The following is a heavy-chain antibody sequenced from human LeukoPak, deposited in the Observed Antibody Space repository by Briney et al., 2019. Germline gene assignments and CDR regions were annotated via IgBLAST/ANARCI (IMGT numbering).Heavy chain of an antibody. CDR3: ARDSYMTYYDPTTPYYFDY. CDR1: GYTFTSYG. CDR2: ISAYNGNT. D-gene: IGHD3-22*01. Sequence: ASVKVSCKASGYTFTSYGISWVRQAPGQGLEWMGWISAYNGNTNYAQKLQGRVTMTTDTSTSTAYMELRSLRSDDTAVYYCARDSYMTYYDPTTPYYFDYWGQGTLVTVSS. V-gene: IGHV1-18*01. J-gene: IGHJ4*02.